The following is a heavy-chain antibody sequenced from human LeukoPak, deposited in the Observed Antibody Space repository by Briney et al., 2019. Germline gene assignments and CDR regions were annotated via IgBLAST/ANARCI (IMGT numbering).Heavy chain of an antibody. CDR2: IYYSGST. CDR1: GGSISSSSYY. Sequence: SETLSLTCTVSGGSISSSSYYWGWIRQPPGKGLEWIGSIYYSGSTYYNPSLKSRVTISVDTSKNQFSLKLSSVTAADTAVYYCAREPRRIRRNWFDPWGQGTLVTVSS. J-gene: IGHJ5*02. V-gene: IGHV4-39*07. D-gene: IGHD2-15*01. CDR3: AREPRRIRRNWFDP.